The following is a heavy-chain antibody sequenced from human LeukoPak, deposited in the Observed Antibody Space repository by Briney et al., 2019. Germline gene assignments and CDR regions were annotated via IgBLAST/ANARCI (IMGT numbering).Heavy chain of an antibody. Sequence: GGSLRLSCAASGFTVSSNYMSWVRQAPGKGLEWVSVIYGGGSTYYADSVKGRFAISRDNSKNTLYLQMNSLRAEDTAVYYCARANDILTGFTYYFDYWGQGTLVTVSS. D-gene: IGHD3-9*01. J-gene: IGHJ4*02. CDR3: ARANDILTGFTYYFDY. CDR2: IYGGGST. CDR1: GFTVSSNY. V-gene: IGHV3-66*02.